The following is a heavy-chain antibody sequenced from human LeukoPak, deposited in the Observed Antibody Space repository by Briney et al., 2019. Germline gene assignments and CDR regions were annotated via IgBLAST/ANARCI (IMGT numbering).Heavy chain of an antibody. Sequence: GRSLRLSCAASGFTFSSYGMHWVRQAPGKRLEWVAVISYDGSNKYYADSVKGRFTISRDNSKNTLYLQMNSLRAEDTAVYYCASGVTLDYWGQGTLVTVSS. J-gene: IGHJ4*02. D-gene: IGHD1-14*01. CDR3: ASGVTLDY. CDR2: ISYDGSNK. V-gene: IGHV3-30*03. CDR1: GFTFSSYG.